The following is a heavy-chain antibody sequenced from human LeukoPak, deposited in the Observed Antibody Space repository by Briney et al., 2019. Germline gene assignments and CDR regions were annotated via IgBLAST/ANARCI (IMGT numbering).Heavy chain of an antibody. V-gene: IGHV4-39*01. J-gene: IGHJ5*02. Sequence: PSETLSLTCSVSGDSISSSSSYWGWIRQPPGKGLEWIGSIYYSGSTYYNTSLKSRVTISVDTSKNQFSLKLSSVTAADTAVYYCARGCSYYYDSSGYYYSNWFDPWGQGTLVTVSS. CDR2: IYYSGST. D-gene: IGHD3-22*01. CDR3: ARGCSYYYDSSGYYYSNWFDP. CDR1: GDSISSSSSY.